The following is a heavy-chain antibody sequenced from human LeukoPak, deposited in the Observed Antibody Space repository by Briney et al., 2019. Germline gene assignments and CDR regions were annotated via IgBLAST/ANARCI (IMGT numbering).Heavy chain of an antibody. CDR1: GGSISDYY. D-gene: IGHD3-16*02. J-gene: IGHJ4*02. V-gene: IGHV4-59*08. CDR3: ARHRHAATLSSLGS. CDR2: VYYSGST. Sequence: SETLSLTCTVSGGSISDYYWSWIRQPPGKGLEWIGYVYYSGSTSYNPSLKSRVTISVDTSKNQFSLKLSSVTAADTANYYCARHRHAATLSSLGSWGQGTLVTVSS.